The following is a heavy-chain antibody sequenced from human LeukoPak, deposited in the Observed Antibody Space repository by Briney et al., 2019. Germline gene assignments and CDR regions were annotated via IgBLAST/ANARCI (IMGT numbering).Heavy chain of an antibody. CDR2: ISPSSSTI. CDR1: GFTFSTYY. J-gene: IGHJ3*01. Sequence: GGSLRLSCAASGFTFSTYYMNWVRQTPGKGLEWVSCISPSSSTIYYAYSVKGRFTISRDNAKKSLYLQMNSLRDEDTAVYYCARIIGGTTSRAFVVWGQGAMVTVSS. CDR3: ARIIGGTTSRAFVV. D-gene: IGHD1-26*01. V-gene: IGHV3-48*02.